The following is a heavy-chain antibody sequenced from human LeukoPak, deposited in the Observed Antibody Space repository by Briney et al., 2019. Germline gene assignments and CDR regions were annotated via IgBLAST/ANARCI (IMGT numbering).Heavy chain of an antibody. CDR2: INADVSTA. D-gene: IGHD2-2*01. CDR3: VVVVEPPDSDGFDV. V-gene: IGHV3-74*01. CDR1: GFTFGNPW. J-gene: IGHJ3*01. Sequence: GGSVRHSRALWGFTFGNPWVLCLRQPPGKGLVWVALINADVSTATYADSVKGRFTISRDNARNMLSLQMNSLTIEDTAVYYCVVVVEPPDSDGFDVWGQGTMITVSS.